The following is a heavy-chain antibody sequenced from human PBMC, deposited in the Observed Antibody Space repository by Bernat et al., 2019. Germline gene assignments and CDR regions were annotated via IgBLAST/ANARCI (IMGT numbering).Heavy chain of an antibody. CDR2: IWWDASNT. Sequence: QVQLVESGGRVVQPGTSLRLSCEAPGFIFSSYGMHWVRQAPGKGLEWVGVIWWDASNTHYSDAVRGRFIISRDDSKNTLFLQMNSLRGDDTAIYYCAREGWSTLAAAGTGADYWGQGTLVSVSS. J-gene: IGHJ4*02. D-gene: IGHD6-13*01. CDR1: GFIFSSYG. V-gene: IGHV3-33*01. CDR3: AREGWSTLAAAGTGADY.